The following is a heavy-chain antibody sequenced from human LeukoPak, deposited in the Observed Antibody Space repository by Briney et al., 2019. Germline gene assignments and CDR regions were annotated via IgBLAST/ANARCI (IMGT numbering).Heavy chain of an antibody. J-gene: IGHJ6*03. CDR1: GGSISNNNW. V-gene: IGHV4-4*02. CDR2: INHSGST. Sequence: KPSETLSLTCAVSGGSISNNNWWGWVRQPPGKGLEWIGEINHSGSTNYNPSLKSRVTISVDTSKNQFSLKLSSVTAADTAVYYCARGPPHLYYYYMDVWGKGTTVTVSS. CDR3: ARGPPHLYYYYMDV.